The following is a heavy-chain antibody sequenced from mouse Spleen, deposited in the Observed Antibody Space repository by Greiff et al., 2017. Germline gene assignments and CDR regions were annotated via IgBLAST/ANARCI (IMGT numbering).Heavy chain of an antibody. CDR2: IAPGSGST. J-gene: IGHJ2*01. V-gene: IGHV1S41*01. Sequence: DLVKPGASVKLSCKASGYTFTSYWINWIKQRPGQGLEWIGRIAPGSGSTYYNEMFKGKATLTVDTSSSTAYIQLSSLSSEDSAVYFCARSSEEEYYFDYWGQGTTLTVSS. CDR3: ARSSEEEYYFDY. CDR1: GYTFTSYW.